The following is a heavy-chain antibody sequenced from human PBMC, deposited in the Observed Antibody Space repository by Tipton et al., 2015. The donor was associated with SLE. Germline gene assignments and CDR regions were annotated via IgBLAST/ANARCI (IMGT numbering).Heavy chain of an antibody. J-gene: IGHJ5*02. CDR2: IEYSGST. Sequence: GLVKPSETLSLTCAVYGGSFSGYYWSWIRQPPGKGLEWIGYIEYSGSTNYNPSLKSRVTISVDTSKNQFSLKLSSVTAADTAMYYCARVGTTFDPWGQGTLVTVSS. CDR1: GGSFSGYY. D-gene: IGHD1-26*01. CDR3: ARVGTTFDP. V-gene: IGHV4-59*01.